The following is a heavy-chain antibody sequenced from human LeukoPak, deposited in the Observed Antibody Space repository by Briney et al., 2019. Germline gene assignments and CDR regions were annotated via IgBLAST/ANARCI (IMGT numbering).Heavy chain of an antibody. D-gene: IGHD4-17*01. CDR1: GGSISSYY. CDR3: ARENGDLDAFDI. J-gene: IGHJ3*02. V-gene: IGHV4-59*01. CDR2: IYYSGST. Sequence: SETLSLTYTVSGGSISSYYWSWIRQPPGKGLEWIGYIYYSGSTNYNPSLKSRVTISVDTSKNQFSLKLSSVTAADTAVYYCARENGDLDAFDIWGQGTMVTVSS.